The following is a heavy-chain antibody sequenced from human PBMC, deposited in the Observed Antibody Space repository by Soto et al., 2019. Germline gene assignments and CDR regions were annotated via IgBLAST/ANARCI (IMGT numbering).Heavy chain of an antibody. Sequence: PGGSLRLSCVASGFTFSGDWMHWVRQAAGKGLVWVSRINMDGTSTNYADSVQGRFTISRDNAKNTLYLQMNSLRVDDTAVYYCARGPRGLYHHDYWGQGALVTVSS. CDR1: GFTFSGDW. CDR2: INMDGTST. D-gene: IGHD2-2*01. V-gene: IGHV3-74*01. CDR3: ARGPRGLYHHDY. J-gene: IGHJ4*02.